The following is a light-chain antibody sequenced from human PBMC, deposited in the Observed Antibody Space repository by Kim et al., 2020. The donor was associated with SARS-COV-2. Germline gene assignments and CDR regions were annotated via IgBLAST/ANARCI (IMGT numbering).Light chain of an antibody. CDR2: AAS. V-gene: IGKV3-20*01. Sequence: EIVLTQSPGTLSLSPGERAALSCRASQSVSSSYLAWYQQKPGLAPRLLIYAASSSATGIPDRFSGSGSGTDFTLTISRLDPEDFAVYYCQQYGSSPVTFGPGTKVDIK. CDR3: QQYGSSPVT. CDR1: QSVSSSY. J-gene: IGKJ3*01.